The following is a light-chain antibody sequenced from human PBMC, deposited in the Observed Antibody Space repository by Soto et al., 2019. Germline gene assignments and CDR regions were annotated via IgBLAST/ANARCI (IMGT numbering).Light chain of an antibody. CDR2: TAS. CDR3: QKSYSTPLN. J-gene: IGKJ4*01. V-gene: IGKV1-39*01. Sequence: DIQITHSPSSRSASVVERVTITFRASQSISSYLNWYQQKPGKAPKFLIYTASSLQSGVPSRFRGSGSGTDFTLTITSLQPEDFATYYCQKSYSTPLNFGGGTKVDIK. CDR1: QSISSY.